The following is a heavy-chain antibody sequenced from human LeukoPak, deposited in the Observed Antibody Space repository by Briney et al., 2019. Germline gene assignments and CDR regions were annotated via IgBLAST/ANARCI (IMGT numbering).Heavy chain of an antibody. J-gene: IGHJ3*02. Sequence: PGGSLRLSCAASGFTFSSYGMHWVRQAPGKGLEWVAVISYDGSNKYYADSVKGRFTISRDNSKNTLYLQMNSLRAEDTAVYYCAKDWDLDAFDIWGQGTTVTVSS. V-gene: IGHV3-30*18. D-gene: IGHD1-26*01. CDR1: GFTFSSYG. CDR2: ISYDGSNK. CDR3: AKDWDLDAFDI.